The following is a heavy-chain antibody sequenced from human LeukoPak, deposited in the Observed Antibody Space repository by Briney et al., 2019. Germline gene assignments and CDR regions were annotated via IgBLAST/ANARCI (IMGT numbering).Heavy chain of an antibody. CDR3: ARRRYYDGSGYLE. CDR1: GDSISRSDSY. CDR2: IYFSCRT. D-gene: IGHD3-22*01. V-gene: IGHV4-39*01. J-gene: IGHJ1*01. Sequence: SETLSLTCSVSGDSISRSDSYWDWIRQPPGKGLEWIGTIYFSCRTYYSPSLKSRLTMSVDTSNNQFSLNLRSVTATDTAVYYCARRRYYDGSGYLEWGQGTLLSVSS.